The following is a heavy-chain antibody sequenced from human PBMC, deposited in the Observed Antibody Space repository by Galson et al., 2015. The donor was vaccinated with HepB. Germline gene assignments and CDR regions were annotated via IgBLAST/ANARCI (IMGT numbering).Heavy chain of an antibody. Sequence: SLRLSCAASGFTFSSYYMSWVRQAPGKGLEWVANIKQDGSQKYYVDSVKGRFTISRDNAKNSLYLQMNSLRAEDTAVYYCARESVVYYYDSSGYSDDAFDIRGQGTMVTVSS. J-gene: IGHJ3*02. D-gene: IGHD3-22*01. CDR2: IKQDGSQK. CDR3: ARESVVYYYDSSGYSDDAFDI. CDR1: GFTFSSYY. V-gene: IGHV3-7*03.